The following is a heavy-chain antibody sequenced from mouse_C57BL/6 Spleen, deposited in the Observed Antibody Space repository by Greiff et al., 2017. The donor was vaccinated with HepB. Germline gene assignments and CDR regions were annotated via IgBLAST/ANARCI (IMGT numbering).Heavy chain of an antibody. CDR2: IYPGSGNT. J-gene: IGHJ2*01. Sequence: QVQLQQSGAELVRPGASVKLSCKASGYTFTDYYINWVKQRPGQGLEWIARIYPGSGNTYYNEKFKGKATLTAEKSSSTAYMQLSSLTSEDSAVYFCAATGVAGDYYFDYWGQGTTLTVSS. CDR1: GYTFTDYY. D-gene: IGHD1-1*02. V-gene: IGHV1-76*01. CDR3: AATGVAGDYYFDY.